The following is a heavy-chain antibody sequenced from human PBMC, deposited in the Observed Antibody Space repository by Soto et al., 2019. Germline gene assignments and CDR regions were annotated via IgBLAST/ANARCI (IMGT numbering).Heavy chain of an antibody. D-gene: IGHD3-9*01. V-gene: IGHV1-8*01. CDR3: ARGLRYFDSFSAF. CDR2: MNPNSGNT. CDR1: GYTFTTYD. J-gene: IGHJ4*02. Sequence: QGQLVQAGAEVKKPGVSVKVSCKASGYTFTTYDINWVRQATGQGLEWMGWMNPNSGNTGYAQKFQGRVTMTRNTSISTAYMELSSLRSEDTAVYYCARGLRYFDSFSAFWGQGTLVTVSS.